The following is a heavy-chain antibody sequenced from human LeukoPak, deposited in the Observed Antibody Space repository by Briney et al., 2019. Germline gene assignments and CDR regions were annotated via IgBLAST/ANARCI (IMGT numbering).Heavy chain of an antibody. CDR3: ARGRTYYYDTSGYYPSIYYGMDV. CDR1: GGSFSGYY. V-gene: IGHV4-34*01. D-gene: IGHD3-22*01. J-gene: IGHJ6*02. Sequence: PSETLSLTCAVSGGSFSGYYWYWIRQPPGKGLEWIGEINHGESTNYNPSLKSRATLSVDTSKNQFSLKLTSVTAADTAVYYCARGRTYYYDTSGYYPSIYYGMDVWGQWTTVIVSS. CDR2: INHGEST.